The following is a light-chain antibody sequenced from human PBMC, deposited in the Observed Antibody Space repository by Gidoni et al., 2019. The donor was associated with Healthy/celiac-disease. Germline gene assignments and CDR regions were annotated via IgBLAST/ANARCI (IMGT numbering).Light chain of an antibody. CDR3: QQAHIFPFT. Sequence: DLQMTQPPSSVSASVGDRVTITCRASQGISSWLAWYQQKPGKAPKLLIYAASSLQSGVPSRFSGSGSGTGFTLTISSMQPGDFATYYCQQAHIFPFTFGGGTKVEIK. CDR2: AAS. V-gene: IGKV1-12*01. CDR1: QGISSW. J-gene: IGKJ4*01.